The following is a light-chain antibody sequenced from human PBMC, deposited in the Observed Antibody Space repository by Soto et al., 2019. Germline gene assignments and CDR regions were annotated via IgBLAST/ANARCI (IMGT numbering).Light chain of an antibody. Sequence: ETVLTHSPGCVSLSPGDRVTLSCRASQSVCSTYLAWYQQKPGQAPRLLIYGASTRATGIRDRFSGSASGTDFALTISRLEPEDVAVYYCQQYGNSPYAFGRGTKLEI. CDR1: QSVCSTY. CDR3: QQYGNSPYA. J-gene: IGKJ2*01. V-gene: IGKV3-20*01. CDR2: GAS.